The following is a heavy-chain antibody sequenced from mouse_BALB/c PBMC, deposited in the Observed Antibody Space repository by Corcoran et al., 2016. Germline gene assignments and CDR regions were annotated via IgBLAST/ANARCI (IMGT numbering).Heavy chain of an antibody. J-gene: IGHJ1*01. CDR1: GYTFTNYG. CDR2: INTYTGEP. Sequence: QIQLVQSGPELKKPGETVKISCKASGYTFTNYGMNWVKQAPGKGLKWMGWINTYTGEPTYADDFKGRFAFSLETSASTAYLQINNLKNEDTATYVCARYYGSSYWYFDVWCAGTTVTVSS. V-gene: IGHV9-3-1*01. D-gene: IGHD1-1*01. CDR3: ARYYGSSYWYFDV.